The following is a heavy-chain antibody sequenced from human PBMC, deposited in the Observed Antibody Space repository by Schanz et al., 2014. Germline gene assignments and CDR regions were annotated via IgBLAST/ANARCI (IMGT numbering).Heavy chain of an antibody. CDR1: GFTFNSYG. Sequence: QVQLVESGGCVVQPGRSLRLSCAASGFTFNSYGMHWVRQAPGKGLEWVAFIWYDGSNEYYADSVKGRFTISRDNSKNTLYVQMNSLTAEDTAAYYCAKSMYSTSWAFDFWGQGAQVTVSS. CDR2: IWYDGSNE. CDR3: AKSMYSTSWAFDF. V-gene: IGHV3-33*06. J-gene: IGHJ4*02. D-gene: IGHD2-2*01.